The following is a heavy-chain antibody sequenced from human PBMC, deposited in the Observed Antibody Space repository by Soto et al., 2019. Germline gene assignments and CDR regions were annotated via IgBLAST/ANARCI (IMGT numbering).Heavy chain of an antibody. CDR3: AKLESPSNYDFWSGYALDY. CDR1: GFTFSSYA. CDR2: ISGSGGST. Sequence: GGSLRLSCAASGFTFSSYAMSWVRQAPGKGLEWVSAISGSGGSTYYADSVKGRFTISRDNSKNTLYLQMNSLRAEDMAVYYCAKLESPSNYDFWSGYALDYWGQGTLVTVSS. J-gene: IGHJ4*02. D-gene: IGHD3-3*01. V-gene: IGHV3-23*01.